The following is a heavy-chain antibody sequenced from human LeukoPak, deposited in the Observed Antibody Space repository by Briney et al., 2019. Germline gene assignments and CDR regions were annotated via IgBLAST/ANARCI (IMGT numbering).Heavy chain of an antibody. CDR3: AKGSQLGVRFADY. CDR1: GFTVSSNY. D-gene: IGHD3-3*01. V-gene: IGHV3-53*01. CDR2: IYSGGST. J-gene: IGHJ4*02. Sequence: PGGSLRLSCAASGFTVSSNYMSWVRQAPGKGLEWVSVIYSGGSTYYADSVKGRFTISRDNSKNTLYLQMNSLRVEDTAVYYCAKGSQLGVRFADYWGQGTLVTVSS.